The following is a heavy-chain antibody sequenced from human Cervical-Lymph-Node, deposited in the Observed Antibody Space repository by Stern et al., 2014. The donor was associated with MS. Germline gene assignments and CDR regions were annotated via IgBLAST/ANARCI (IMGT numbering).Heavy chain of an antibody. V-gene: IGHV1-2*02. J-gene: IGHJ4*02. CDR1: GFTFTSCY. CDR2: INANSGDT. D-gene: IGHD4-17*01. Sequence: VQLVESGAEVRRPGASVKVACKASGFTFTSCYMHWVRQAPGQGLEWMGWINANSGDTNSAQKFQGRVTMTRDTSISTVYMDLTGLTSDDTAIYYCARDMSTVTTPYFDYWGQGTLVTVPS. CDR3: ARDMSTVTTPYFDY.